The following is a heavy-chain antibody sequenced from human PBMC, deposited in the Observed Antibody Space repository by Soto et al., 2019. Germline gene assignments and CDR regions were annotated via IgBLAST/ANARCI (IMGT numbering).Heavy chain of an antibody. CDR2: IIPIFGTA. CDR3: ASGSTWEDPTKLYMPLTP. V-gene: IGHV1-69*06. D-gene: IGHD3-10*01. CDR1: GGTFSSYA. J-gene: IGHJ5*02. Sequence: SVKVSCKASGGTFSSYAISWVRQAPGQGLEWMGGIIPIFGTANYAQKFQGRVTITADKSTSTAYMELSSLRSEDTAVYYCASGSTWEDPTKLYMPLTPWGQGTLVTVSP.